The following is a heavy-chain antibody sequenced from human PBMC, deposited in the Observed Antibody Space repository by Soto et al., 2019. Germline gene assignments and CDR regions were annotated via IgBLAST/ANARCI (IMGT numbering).Heavy chain of an antibody. CDR2: IIPIFGTA. D-gene: IGHD1-26*01. V-gene: IGHV1-69*13. CDR3: ARDNLSGSYSYGMDV. CDR1: GGTFSSYA. J-gene: IGHJ6*02. Sequence: ASVKVSCKASGGTFSSYAISWVRQAPGQGLEWMGGIIPIFGTANYAQKFQGRVTITADESTSTAYMELSSLRSEDTAVYYCARDNLSGSYSYGMDVWGQGTTVTVSS.